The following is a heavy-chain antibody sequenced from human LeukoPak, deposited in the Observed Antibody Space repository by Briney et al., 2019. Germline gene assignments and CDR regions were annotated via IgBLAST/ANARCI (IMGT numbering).Heavy chain of an antibody. CDR1: GFTFSSYG. J-gene: IGHJ4*02. Sequence: GGSLRLSCAASGFTFSSYGMHWVRQAPGKGLEWVAVIWYDGSNKYYADSVKGRFTISRDNSKNTLYLQMNSLRAEDTAVYYCARDSAPSGSYFDYWGQGTLVTVSS. CDR3: ARDSAPSGSYFDY. V-gene: IGHV3-30*19. D-gene: IGHD1-26*01. CDR2: IWYDGSNK.